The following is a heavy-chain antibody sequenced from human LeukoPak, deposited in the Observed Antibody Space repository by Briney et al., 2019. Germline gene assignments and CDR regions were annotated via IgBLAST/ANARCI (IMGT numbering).Heavy chain of an antibody. J-gene: IGHJ4*02. D-gene: IGHD6-19*01. V-gene: IGHV3-23*01. CDR1: GFTFSTYA. Sequence: GGSLRLSCAASGFTFSTYAMSWVRQAPRKGLEWVSAISDSGDSTYYADSVKGRFTISRDNSKNTLYLQMNSLRAEDTALYYCAKEPLYSSGWYTFDYWGQGTLVTVSS. CDR3: AKEPLYSSGWYTFDY. CDR2: ISDSGDST.